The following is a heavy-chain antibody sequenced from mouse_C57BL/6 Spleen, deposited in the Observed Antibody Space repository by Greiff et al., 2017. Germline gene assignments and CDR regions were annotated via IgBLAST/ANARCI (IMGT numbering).Heavy chain of an antibody. J-gene: IGHJ4*01. CDR1: GYTFTDYN. V-gene: IGHV1-22*01. D-gene: IGHD2-5*01. CDR2: INPNNGGT. CDR3: ARKEVYSNAMDY. Sequence: VQLQQSGPELVKPGASVKMSCKASGYTFTDYNMHWVKQSPGQSLEWIGYINPNNGGTSYNQKFKGKATLTVNPSSSTAYMELRSLTSEDSAVDYCARKEVYSNAMDYWGQGTLVTVSS.